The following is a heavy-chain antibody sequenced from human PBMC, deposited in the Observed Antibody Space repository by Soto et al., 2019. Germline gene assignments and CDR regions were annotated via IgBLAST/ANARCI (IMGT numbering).Heavy chain of an antibody. CDR2: IYYSGST. V-gene: IGHV4-31*03. CDR3: ARDKYYDSTGTFDF. CDR1: GGSISSGGYY. J-gene: IGHJ4*02. Sequence: SETLSLTCTVSGGSISSGGYYWSWIRQHPGKGLEWIGYIYYSGSTYYNPSLKSRVTISVDTSKNQFSLKLSSVTAADTAVYYCARDKYYDSTGTFDFWGQGTLVTVSS. D-gene: IGHD3-22*01.